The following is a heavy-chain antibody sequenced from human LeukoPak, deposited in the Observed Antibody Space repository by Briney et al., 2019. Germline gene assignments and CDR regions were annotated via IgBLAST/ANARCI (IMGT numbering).Heavy chain of an antibody. D-gene: IGHD2-2*01. V-gene: IGHV3-64*01. J-gene: IGHJ4*02. Sequence: PGGSLRLSCAAAGFTFSNDAMHWVRQAPGKGLEYVSTITSNGDRRYYANSVKGRFSISRDNFKNTLYLQMGSLRAEDMAVYYCAREFCNTLSCYQAFGYWGQGTLVTVSS. CDR2: ITSNGDRR. CDR3: AREFCNTLSCYQAFGY. CDR1: GFTFSNDA.